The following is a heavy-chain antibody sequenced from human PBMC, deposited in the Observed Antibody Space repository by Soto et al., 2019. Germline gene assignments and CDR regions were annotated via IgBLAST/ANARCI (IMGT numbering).Heavy chain of an antibody. V-gene: IGHV2-5*01. CDR3: AHRYGVNYYRWYFDY. D-gene: IGHD3-10*01. CDR1: GFSLSTSGAG. J-gene: IGHJ4*02. CDR2: ISWKDDK. Sequence: QITLKESGPTLVKPTQTLTLTCTFSGFSLSTSGAGVGWIRQPPGKALEWLALISWKDDKRYNPGLKSRLTITKDTSKNQVVLTMTNMDPVVTATYFCAHRYGVNYYRWYFDYWGQGTLVTVSS.